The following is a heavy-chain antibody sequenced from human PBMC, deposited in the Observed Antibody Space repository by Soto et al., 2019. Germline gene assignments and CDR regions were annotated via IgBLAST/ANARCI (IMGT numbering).Heavy chain of an antibody. CDR2: ISSSGTIT. CDR3: ARQQDYDSYYFDY. D-gene: IGHD3-22*01. CDR1: GFTFSRYS. V-gene: IGHV3-48*01. Sequence: PGGSLRLSCAASGFTFSRYSMNWVRQAPGKGLEWVSYISSSGTITNYADSVVGRFTISRDNSKNTLYLQMNSLRAEDTAVYYCARQQDYDSYYFDYWGQGTLVTVSS. J-gene: IGHJ4*02.